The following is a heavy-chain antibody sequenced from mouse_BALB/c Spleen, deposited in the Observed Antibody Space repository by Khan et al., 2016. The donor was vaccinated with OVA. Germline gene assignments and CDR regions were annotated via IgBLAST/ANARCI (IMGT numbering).Heavy chain of an antibody. V-gene: IGHV3-2*02. CDR1: GYSITSNYA. Sequence: EVQLQESGPGLVKPSQSLSLTCTVTGYSITSNYAWNWIRQFPGNKMEWMGYISYSDSTSYNPSLKSRISITRDTSKNQFFLQLNSVTTEDTATYCCARGNYDGYAMDYWGQGTSVTVSS. CDR2: ISYSDST. CDR3: ARGNYDGYAMDY. J-gene: IGHJ4*01. D-gene: IGHD2-4*01.